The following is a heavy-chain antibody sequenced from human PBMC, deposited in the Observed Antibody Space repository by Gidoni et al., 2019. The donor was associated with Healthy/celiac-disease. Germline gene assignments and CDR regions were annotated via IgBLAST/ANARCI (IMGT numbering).Heavy chain of an antibody. V-gene: IGHV3-11*01. CDR3: ARDPAGGPDYDCWTSVNWFDP. CDR2: SSRRGSTI. Sequence: QVQLVESGGGLVTPGGSLRLSCAASGFTFSDYSMRWIRQAPGKGLEWVSYSSRRGSTIYNADSVKGRYTISRDNAKNSLYLQMNSLRAEDTAVYYGARDPAGGPDYDCWTSVNWFDPWGQGTLVTVSS. CDR1: GFTFSDYS. J-gene: IGHJ5*02. D-gene: IGHD3-3*01.